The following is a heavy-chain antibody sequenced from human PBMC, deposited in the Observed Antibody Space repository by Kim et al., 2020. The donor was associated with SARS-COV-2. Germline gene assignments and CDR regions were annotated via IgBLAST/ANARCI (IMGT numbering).Heavy chain of an antibody. J-gene: IGHJ5*02. CDR3: TTEKVSWFDP. CDR2: GTP. Sequence: GTPDYTAPVKGRFTISRDDSKNTLSLQMNSLKTEDTAVYYCTTEKVSWFDPWGQGTLVTVSS. V-gene: IGHV3-15*01.